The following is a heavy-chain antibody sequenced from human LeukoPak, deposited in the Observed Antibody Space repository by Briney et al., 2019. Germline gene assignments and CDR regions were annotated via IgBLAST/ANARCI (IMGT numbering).Heavy chain of an antibody. J-gene: IGHJ3*02. CDR2: IKSDGSST. CDR1: GFTFSSYW. CDR3: AREGYYDSSGPNDAFDI. V-gene: IGHV3-74*01. Sequence: GGSLRLSCAASGFTFSSYWMHWVRQAPGKGLVWVSRIKSDGSSTSYADSVKGRFTISRDNAKNTLYLQMNSLRAEDTAVYYCAREGYYDSSGPNDAFDIWGQGTMVTVSS. D-gene: IGHD3-22*01.